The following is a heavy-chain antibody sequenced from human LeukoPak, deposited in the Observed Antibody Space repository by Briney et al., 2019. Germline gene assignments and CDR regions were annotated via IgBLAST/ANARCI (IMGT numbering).Heavy chain of an antibody. CDR2: IRYDGSNK. V-gene: IGHV3-30*02. J-gene: IGHJ4*02. Sequence: GGSLRLSCATSAFTFRSYGMHWVRQAPDKGLEWVAFIRYDGSNKYYADSVKGRFTISRDNSKNTLYLQMNSLRAEDTAVYYCAKDTPRGYNYGYFDYWGQETLLTVSS. CDR3: AKDTPRGYNYGYFDY. D-gene: IGHD5-18*01. CDR1: AFTFRSYG.